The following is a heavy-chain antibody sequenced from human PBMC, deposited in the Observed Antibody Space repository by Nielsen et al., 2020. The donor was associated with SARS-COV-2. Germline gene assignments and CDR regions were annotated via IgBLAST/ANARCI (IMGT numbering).Heavy chain of an antibody. D-gene: IGHD3-10*01. J-gene: IGHJ3*02. CDR2: ISSNGGST. Sequence: WIRQPPGKGLEYVSAISSNGGSTYYADSVKGRFTISRDNSKNTLHLQMSSLRAEDTAVYYYVNGETDAFDIWGQGTMVTVSS. CDR3: VNGETDAFDI. V-gene: IGHV3-64D*09.